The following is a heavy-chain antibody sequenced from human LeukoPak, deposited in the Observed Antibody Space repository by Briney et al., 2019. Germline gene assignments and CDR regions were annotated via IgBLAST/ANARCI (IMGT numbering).Heavy chain of an antibody. V-gene: IGHV1-69*01. CDR3: ARDSAGDRDY. J-gene: IGHJ4*02. D-gene: IGHD3-10*01. Sequence: GSSVKVSCKASGGTFSSYAISGVRQAPGQGLEWMGGIIPIFGTANYAQKFQGRVNITADESTSKAYMEQGSLRSEDTAVYYCARDSAGDRDYWGQGTLVTVSS. CDR2: IIPIFGTA. CDR1: GGTFSSYA.